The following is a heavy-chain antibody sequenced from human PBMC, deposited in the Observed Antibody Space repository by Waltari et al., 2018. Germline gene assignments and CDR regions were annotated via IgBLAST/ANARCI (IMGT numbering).Heavy chain of an antibody. D-gene: IGHD6-13*01. CDR1: GGTFSSYA. V-gene: IGHV1-69*05. CDR2: IIPIFGKA. J-gene: IGHJ4*02. Sequence: QVQLVQSGAEVKKPGSSVKVSCKASGGTFSSYAISWVRQAPGQGLEWMGGIIPIFGKANYAQKFQGKVTITPDESTSTAYMGLGSLRFEDTAGYYCARRGGGAAGSADYWGQGTLVTVSS. CDR3: ARRGGGAAGSADY.